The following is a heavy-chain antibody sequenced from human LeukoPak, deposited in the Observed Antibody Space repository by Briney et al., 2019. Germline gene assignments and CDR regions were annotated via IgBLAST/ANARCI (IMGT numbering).Heavy chain of an antibody. Sequence: PGGSLRLSCTASGFTFTNAWMNWVRQAPGKGLEWVSAISGSGGSTYYADSVKGRFTISRDNSKNTLYLQMNSLRAEDTAVYYCAMTPFRGTDYWGQGTLVTVSS. CDR2: ISGSGGST. CDR3: AMTPFRGTDY. J-gene: IGHJ4*02. CDR1: GFTFTNAW. V-gene: IGHV3-23*01. D-gene: IGHD3-10*01.